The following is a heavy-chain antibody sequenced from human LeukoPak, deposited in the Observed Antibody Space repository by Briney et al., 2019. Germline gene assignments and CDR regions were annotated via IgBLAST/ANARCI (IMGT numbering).Heavy chain of an antibody. CDR2: IRYDGSNK. J-gene: IGHJ3*02. CDR1: GFTFSSYG. CDR3: AITQLAAASDAFDI. D-gene: IGHD1-1*01. Sequence: PGGSLRLSCAASGFTFSSYGMHWVRQAPGKGLEWVAFIRYDGSNKYYADSVKGRFTNSRDNSKNTLYLQMNSLRAEDTAVYYCAITQLAAASDAFDIWGQGTMVTVSS. V-gene: IGHV3-30*02.